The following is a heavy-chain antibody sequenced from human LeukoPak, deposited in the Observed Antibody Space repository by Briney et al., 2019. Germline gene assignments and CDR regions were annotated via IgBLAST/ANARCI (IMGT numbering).Heavy chain of an antibody. J-gene: IGHJ3*01. CDR2: IKKDGSKI. D-gene: IGHD6-25*01. Sequence: GGSLRLSCAASGFTFSTYWMSWVRQAPGKGLEWVANIKKDGSKIYFVDSVKGRFTISRDNAKNSVYLQMNSLRVEDTAVYYCARDSALYSSGETWYWGLDLWGQGTMVTVSS. V-gene: IGHV3-7*01. CDR3: ARDSALYSSGETWYWGLDL. CDR1: GFTFSTYW.